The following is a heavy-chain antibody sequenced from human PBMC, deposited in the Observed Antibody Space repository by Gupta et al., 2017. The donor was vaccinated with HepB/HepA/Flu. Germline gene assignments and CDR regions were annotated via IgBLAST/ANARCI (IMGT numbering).Heavy chain of an antibody. Sequence: QVQVVESGGDVVQPGKSLRLSCATSGFSFQYFGIQWVRQAPGKGLEWVTVIAHDGSVTHYADSVKGRFTISRDNSKGTLDLQMNSLRVEDTATYYCAKETSIFMSSSLDSWGQGTLVTVSS. CDR1: GFSFQYFG. V-gene: IGHV3-30*18. J-gene: IGHJ5*01. CDR2: IAHDGSVT. CDR3: AKETSIFMSSSLDS. D-gene: IGHD3-16*01.